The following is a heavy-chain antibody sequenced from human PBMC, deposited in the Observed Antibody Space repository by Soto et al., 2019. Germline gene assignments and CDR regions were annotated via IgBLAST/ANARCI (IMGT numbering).Heavy chain of an antibody. CDR3: VILGFCSGGSCYRPYYGMAV. CDR1: GYSFTSYW. CDR2: IDPSDSHT. V-gene: IGHV5-10-1*01. D-gene: IGHD2-15*01. Sequence: PGESLKISCKGSGYSFTSYWISWVRQMPGKGLEWMGRIDPSDSHTNYSPSFQGHVTISADNSISTAHLQWSSLKASDSAMYYCVILGFCSGGSCYRPYYGMAVWSQGTTVTVSS. J-gene: IGHJ6*02.